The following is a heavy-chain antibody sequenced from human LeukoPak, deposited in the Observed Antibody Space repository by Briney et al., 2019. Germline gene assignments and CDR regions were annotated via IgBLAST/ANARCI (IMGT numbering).Heavy chain of an antibody. V-gene: IGHV3-53*01. D-gene: IGHD6-19*01. J-gene: IGHJ4*02. CDR1: GFTVSSNY. CDR2: IYSGGST. CDR3: ARISSGFIDY. Sequence: GSLRLSCAASGFTVSSNYMSWVRQAPGKGLEWVSVIYSGGSTYYADSVKGRFTISRDNSKNTLYLQMNSLRAENTAVYYCARISSGFIDYWGQGTLVTVSS.